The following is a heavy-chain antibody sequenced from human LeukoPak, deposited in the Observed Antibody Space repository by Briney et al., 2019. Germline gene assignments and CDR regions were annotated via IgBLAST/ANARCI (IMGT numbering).Heavy chain of an antibody. J-gene: IGHJ4*02. CDR3: ATLIAVAGTGAPY. V-gene: IGHV4-34*01. Sequence: SETLSLTCAVYGGSFSGYYWSWIRQPPGKGLEWIGEINHSGSTNYNPSLKSRVTISVDTSKNQFSLKLSSVTAADTAVYYCATLIAVAGTGAPYWGQGTLVTVSS. D-gene: IGHD6-19*01. CDR1: GGSFSGYY. CDR2: INHSGST.